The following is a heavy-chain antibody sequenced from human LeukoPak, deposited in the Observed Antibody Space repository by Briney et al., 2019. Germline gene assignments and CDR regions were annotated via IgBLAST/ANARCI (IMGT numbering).Heavy chain of an antibody. D-gene: IGHD6-13*01. Sequence: ASVKVSCKASGYTFTSYGISWVRQAPGQGLEWMGWISGNNGNTNYAQKLQGRVTMTTDTSTSTAYMELRSLRSDDTAVYYCARYSSSWDFDPWGQGTLVTVSS. CDR3: ARYSSSWDFDP. CDR2: ISGNNGNT. CDR1: GYTFTSYG. J-gene: IGHJ5*02. V-gene: IGHV1-18*01.